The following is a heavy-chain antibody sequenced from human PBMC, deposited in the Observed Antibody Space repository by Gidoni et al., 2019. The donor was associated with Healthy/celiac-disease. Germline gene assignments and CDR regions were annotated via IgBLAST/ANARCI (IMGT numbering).Heavy chain of an antibody. CDR3: ARGHRAGTLDY. V-gene: IGHV4-34*01. CDR1: GGSFSGYY. D-gene: IGHD6-19*01. Sequence: QLQLQQWGAGLLKPSETPSPTCAVYGGSFSGYYWSWIRQPPGKGLEWIEEINHSGSTNYHPSLKSRIAISVDTSKDQFSLKLGCVTAAGTAVYCCARGHRAGTLDYWGQGTLVTVSS. CDR2: INHSGST. J-gene: IGHJ4*03.